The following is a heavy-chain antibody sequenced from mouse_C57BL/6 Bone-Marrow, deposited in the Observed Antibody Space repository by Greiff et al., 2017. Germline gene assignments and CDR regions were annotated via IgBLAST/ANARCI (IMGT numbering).Heavy chain of an antibody. CDR1: GSTFTDYY. CDR2: INPDNGGT. CDR3: ARVSQKYYFDY. Sequence: VQLQQSGPVLVKPGASVKMSCKASGSTFTDYYLNWVKQSHGKSLEWLVVINPDNGGTSYNQKFKGKSTLTVDKSSSTAYMELNSLTSEDSAVYYCARVSQKYYFDYWGQGTTLTVSS. V-gene: IGHV1-19*01. J-gene: IGHJ2*01.